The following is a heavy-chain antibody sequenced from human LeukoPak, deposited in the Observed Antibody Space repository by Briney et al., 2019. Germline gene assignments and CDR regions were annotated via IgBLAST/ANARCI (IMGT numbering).Heavy chain of an antibody. D-gene: IGHD5-12*01. CDR1: GFTFSNYW. J-gene: IGHJ4*02. CDR2: IKEDGSEE. V-gene: IGHV3-7*01. CDR3: ARDPGYGGNYDY. Sequence: PGGSLRLSCTASGFTFSNYWMSWVRQAPGKGLEWVAKIKEDGSEEYYVDSVRGRFIISRDNAKNSLYLQVSSLRVEDTAVYYCARDPGYGGNYDYWGQGTLVTVSS.